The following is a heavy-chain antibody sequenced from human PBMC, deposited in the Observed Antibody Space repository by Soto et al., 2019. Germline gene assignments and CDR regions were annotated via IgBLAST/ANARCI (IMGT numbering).Heavy chain of an antibody. D-gene: IGHD6-13*01. CDR1: GFTFSSYC. Sequence: GESLKISCAASGFTFSSYCMHWVRQAPGKGLLWVSRINSYGSSTSYADSVKGRFTISRDNAKNTLYLQMNSLRAEDTAVYYCARDLPKSSSWYVWGQGTMLTVST. CDR3: ARDLPKSSSWYV. CDR2: INSYGSST. J-gene: IGHJ4*02. V-gene: IGHV3-74*01.